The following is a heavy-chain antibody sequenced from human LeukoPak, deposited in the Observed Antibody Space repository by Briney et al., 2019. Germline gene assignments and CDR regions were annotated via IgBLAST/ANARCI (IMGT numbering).Heavy chain of an antibody. CDR3: ARGGRTYYCGPSYFDY. CDR2: IIPIFGAA. D-gene: IGHD3-10*01. CDR1: GGTFSSYA. V-gene: IGHV1-69*06. Sequence: ASVKVSCKASGGTFSSYAISWVRQAPGQGLEWMGGIIPIFGAANYAQKFQGRVTITADKSTSTAYMELSSLRSEDTAVYYCARGGRTYYCGPSYFDYWGQGTLVTVSS. J-gene: IGHJ4*02.